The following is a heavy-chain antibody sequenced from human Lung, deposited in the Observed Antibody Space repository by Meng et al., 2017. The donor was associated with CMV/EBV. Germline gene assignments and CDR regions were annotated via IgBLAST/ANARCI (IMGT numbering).Heavy chain of an antibody. CDR1: GFSFSNHW. D-gene: IGHD3-3*01. Sequence: EVQLVESXXGLVQPGGSRRVSCAASGFSFSNHWLHWVRQAPGKGLVWVARINSDERSRSYADSVRGRFTISRDNSKNTLYLQMDSLRAEDTAMYYCARGVGESLGWEMGYWGQGTLVTVSS. V-gene: IGHV3-74*01. CDR3: ARGVGESLGWEMGY. J-gene: IGHJ4*02. CDR2: INSDERSR.